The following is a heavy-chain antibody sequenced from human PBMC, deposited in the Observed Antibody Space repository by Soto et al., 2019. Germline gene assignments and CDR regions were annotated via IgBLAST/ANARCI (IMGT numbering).Heavy chain of an antibody. J-gene: IGHJ4*01. V-gene: IGHV3-23*01. CDR1: GFMFSDFA. CDR2: ISLSGNSP. D-gene: IGHD2-21*01. CDR3: AKRGSSGGDGGPFYCDH. Sequence: EVQLLESGGGLVQPGGSLRLSCAASGFMFSDFAMTWVRQVPGKGLEWVSSISLSGNSPYYADAVKGRFGISRDNSKNILYLQMHGLRADDTAIYYCAKRGSSGGDGGPFYCDHWGRGTQVTVSS.